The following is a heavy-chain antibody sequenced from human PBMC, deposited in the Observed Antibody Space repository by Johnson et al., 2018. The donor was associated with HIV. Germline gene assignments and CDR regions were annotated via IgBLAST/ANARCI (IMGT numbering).Heavy chain of an antibody. J-gene: IGHJ3*02. CDR2: ISGSGGST. D-gene: IGHD4-23*01. Sequence: EKLVESGGGVAQRGGSLRLSCAASGFTFSSYAMSWVRQAPGKGLEWVSAISGSGGSTYYADSVKGRFTIARDNSKNTLYLQMNSLRAEDTAVYYCAKHGYGGNVFDAFDIWGQGTMVTVSS. CDR1: GFTFSSYA. V-gene: IGHV3-23*04. CDR3: AKHGYGGNVFDAFDI.